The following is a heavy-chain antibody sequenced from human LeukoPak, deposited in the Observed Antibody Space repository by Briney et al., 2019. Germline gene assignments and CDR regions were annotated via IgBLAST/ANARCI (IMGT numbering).Heavy chain of an antibody. J-gene: IGHJ3*02. CDR3: ATADHRGYYDSSGYPNAFDI. CDR2: FDPEDGET. D-gene: IGHD3-22*01. CDR1: GYTLTELS. Sequence: ASVKVSCKVSGYTLTELSMHWVRQAPGKGLEWMGGFDPEDGETIYAQKFQGRVTMTEDTSTDTAYMELSSLRSEDTAVYYCATADHRGYYDSSGYPNAFDIWGQGTMVTVSS. V-gene: IGHV1-24*01.